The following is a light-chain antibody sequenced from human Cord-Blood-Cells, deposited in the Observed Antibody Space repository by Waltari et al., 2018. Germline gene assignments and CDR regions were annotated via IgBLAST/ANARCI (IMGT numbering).Light chain of an antibody. CDR3: QQSYSTPYT. CDR2: AAS. Sequence: DIQMTQLPSSPSAPVVDRVTLTCRASQSISSYLNWYQQKPGKAPKLLIYAASSLQSGVPSRFSGSGSGTDFTLTIISLQPEDFATYYCQQSYSTPYTFGQGTKLEIK. CDR1: QSISSY. J-gene: IGKJ2*01. V-gene: IGKV1-39*01.